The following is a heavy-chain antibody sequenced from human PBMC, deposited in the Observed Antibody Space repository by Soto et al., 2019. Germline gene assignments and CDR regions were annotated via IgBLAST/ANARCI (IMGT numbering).Heavy chain of an antibody. CDR2: IYYSGST. V-gene: IGHV4-59*01. D-gene: IGHD6-6*01. CDR1: GGSISSYY. J-gene: IGHJ6*02. CDR3: ARDGNSSSPYYYYGMDV. Sequence: QVQLQESGPGLVKPSETLSLTCTVSGGSISSYYWSWIRQPPGKGLEWIGYIYYSGSTNYNPSLKSRVTISVDTSKNQFSLKLSSVTAADTAVYYCARDGNSSSPYYYYGMDVWGQGTTVTVSS.